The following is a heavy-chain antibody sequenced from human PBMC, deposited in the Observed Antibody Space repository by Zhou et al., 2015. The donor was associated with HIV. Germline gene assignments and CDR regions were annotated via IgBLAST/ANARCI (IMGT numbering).Heavy chain of an antibody. CDR3: ARPEGRYCSSSSCARHGMDV. D-gene: IGHD2-2*01. Sequence: EVQLLESGGGLVQPGGSLRVSCAASGFAFNDYAMSWVRQAPGKGLEWVSSVLGGSGTSTRYADSVKGRFTISRDKSKNTVYLQMNSLRAEDTATYYCARPEGRYCSSSSCARHGMDVWGQGTTVTVSS. J-gene: IGHJ6*02. CDR2: LGGSGTST. V-gene: IGHV3-23*01. CDR1: GFAFNDYA.